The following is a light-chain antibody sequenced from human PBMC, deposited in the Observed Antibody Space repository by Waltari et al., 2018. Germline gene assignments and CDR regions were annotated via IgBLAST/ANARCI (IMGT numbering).Light chain of an antibody. CDR3: QQYNNWPLT. CDR2: GAS. J-gene: IGKJ4*01. CDR1: QSVSSN. V-gene: IGKV3-15*01. Sequence: EIVMTQSPATLSVSTGERATLSCRASQSVSSNLAWYQQKPGQAPRLLVYGASTRATGIPARFSGSESGTDFTLTITNLQSEDFAVYYCQQYNNWPLTFGGGTKVEIK.